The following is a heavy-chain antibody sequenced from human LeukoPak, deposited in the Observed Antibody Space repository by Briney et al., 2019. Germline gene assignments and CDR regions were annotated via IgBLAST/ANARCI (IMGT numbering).Heavy chain of an antibody. CDR2: IKEDGSKK. Sequence: PGGSLRLSCAASGFTFSRHWMTWVRQAPGKGLEWVANIKEDGSKKNYVDSVKGRFTISRDNAKNSLYLQMNSLRAEDTAVYYCARDGDYEVNFDYWGQGTLVTVSS. CDR1: GFTFSRHW. CDR3: ARDGDYEVNFDY. J-gene: IGHJ4*02. V-gene: IGHV3-7*03. D-gene: IGHD4-17*01.